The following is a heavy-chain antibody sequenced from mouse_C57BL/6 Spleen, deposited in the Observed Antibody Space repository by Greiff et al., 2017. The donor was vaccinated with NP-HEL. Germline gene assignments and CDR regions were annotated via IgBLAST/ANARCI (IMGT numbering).Heavy chain of an antibody. D-gene: IGHD2-4*01. CDR1: GYSITSGYY. V-gene: IGHV3-6*01. CDR3: ARFDYGLYYFDY. J-gene: IGHJ2*01. CDR2: ISYDGSN. Sequence: EVQLQESGPGLVKPSQSLSLTCSVTGYSITSGYYWNWIRQFPGNKLEWMGYISYDGSNNYNPSLKNRISITRDTSKNQFFLKLNSVTTEDTATYYCARFDYGLYYFDYWGQGTTLTVSS.